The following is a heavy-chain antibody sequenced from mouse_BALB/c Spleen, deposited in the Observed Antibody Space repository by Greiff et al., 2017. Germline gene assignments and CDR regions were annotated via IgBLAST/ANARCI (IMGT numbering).Heavy chain of an antibody. CDR2: ISSGGSYT. J-gene: IGHJ2*01. Sequence: EGQLQESGGGLVKPGGSLKLSCAASGFTFSSYAMSWVRQTPEKRLEWVATISSGGSYTYYPDSVKGRFTISRDNAKITLYLQMSSLRSEDTAMYYCARGNGYFDYWGQGTTLTVSS. CDR1: GFTFSSYA. CDR3: ARGNGYFDY. V-gene: IGHV5-9-3*01.